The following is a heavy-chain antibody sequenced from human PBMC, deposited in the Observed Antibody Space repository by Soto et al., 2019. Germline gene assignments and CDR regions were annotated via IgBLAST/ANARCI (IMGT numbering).Heavy chain of an antibody. V-gene: IGHV3-53*01. D-gene: IGHD3-22*01. J-gene: IGHJ4*02. CDR3: ARSHYDSSGYWSH. CDR1: GFPFSKFA. CDR2: IYSGGST. Sequence: GGSLRLSRAASGFPFSKFAMNWVRLPPGKGLEWVSGIYSGGSTYYADSVKGRFTISRDNSKNTLYLQMNSLRAEDTAVYYCARSHYDSSGYWSHWGQGTLVTVSS.